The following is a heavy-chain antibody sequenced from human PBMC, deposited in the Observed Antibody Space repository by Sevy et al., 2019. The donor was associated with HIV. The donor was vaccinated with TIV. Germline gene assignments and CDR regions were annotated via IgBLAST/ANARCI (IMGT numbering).Heavy chain of an antibody. CDR2: IYHSGNT. D-gene: IGHD2-15*01. V-gene: IGHV4-38-2*01. Sequence: SETLSLTCAVSGYSVSSGYFWGWIWQPPGKGLEWIGNIYHSGNTYYNPSLKSRVTFSVDTSKNQFSLKLSSVTAADTAVYYCARARGVAAPVDIDSWGQGIMVTVSS. J-gene: IGHJ4*02. CDR3: ARARGVAAPVDIDS. CDR1: GYSVSSGYF.